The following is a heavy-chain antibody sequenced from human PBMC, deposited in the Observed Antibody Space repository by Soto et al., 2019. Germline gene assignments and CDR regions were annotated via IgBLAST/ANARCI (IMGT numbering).Heavy chain of an antibody. D-gene: IGHD3-22*01. CDR2: ISAYNGNT. Sequence: ASVKVSCKASGYTFTNYGFSWVRQAPGQRLEWMGWISAYNGNTNHAQKLQDRVTMTTDTSTSTAYMELRSLRSDDTAVYYCARDRTDYYDSSNYWWLWGQGTLVTVSS. CDR3: ARDRTDYYDSSNYWWL. V-gene: IGHV1-18*01. J-gene: IGHJ4*02. CDR1: GYTFTNYG.